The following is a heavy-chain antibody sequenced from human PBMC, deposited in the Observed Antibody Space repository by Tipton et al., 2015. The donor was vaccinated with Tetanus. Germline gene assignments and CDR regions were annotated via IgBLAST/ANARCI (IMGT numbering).Heavy chain of an antibody. D-gene: IGHD2-2*01. CDR3: ARKWDIVAVSAANYYGLDV. Sequence: QLVQSGAEVKKPGSSVRVSCKASGGTFSNYAISWVRQAPGQGLEWMGGIIPIFGTAKYAQKFQGRVTITADESTSTAYVELSSLRSEDTAVYDCARKWDIVAVSAANYYGLDVWGEGTTVTVSS. J-gene: IGHJ6*04. CDR1: GGTFSNYA. V-gene: IGHV1-69*01. CDR2: IIPIFGTA.